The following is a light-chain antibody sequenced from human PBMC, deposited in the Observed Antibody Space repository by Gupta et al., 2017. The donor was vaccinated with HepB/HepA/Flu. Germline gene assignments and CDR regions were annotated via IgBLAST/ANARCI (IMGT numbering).Light chain of an antibody. V-gene: IGKV1-5*03. CDR3: QHYNSYSPT. CDR2: KAS. J-gene: IGKJ1*01. Sequence: DIQMTQSPSTLSASVGDRVTITCRASQSISSWLAWYQQKPGKAPKVLIYKASNLESGVPSRFSGSGSGTEFTLTISSLQPDEFATYYCQHYNSYSPTFGQGTKVEIK. CDR1: QSISSW.